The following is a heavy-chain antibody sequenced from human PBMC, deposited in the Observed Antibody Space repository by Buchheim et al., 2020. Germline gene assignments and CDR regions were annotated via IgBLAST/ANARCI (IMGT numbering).Heavy chain of an antibody. CDR3: ARDLSGVPPGDYYYYYGMDV. J-gene: IGHJ6*02. Sequence: QVHLVESGGGVVQPGRSLRLSCAASGFTFSSYGMHWVRQAPGKGLEWVAVIWYDGSNKYYADSVKGRFTISRDNSKNTLYLQMNSLRAEDTAVYYCARDLSGVPPGDYYYYYGMDVWGQGTT. CDR1: GFTFSSYG. CDR2: IWYDGSNK. D-gene: IGHD2-8*01. V-gene: IGHV3-33*01.